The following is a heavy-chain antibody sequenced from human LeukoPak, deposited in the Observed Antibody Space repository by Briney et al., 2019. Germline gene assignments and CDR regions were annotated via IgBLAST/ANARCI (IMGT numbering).Heavy chain of an antibody. D-gene: IGHD3-16*02. CDR2: IYSGGST. CDR1: GFTFSSYA. V-gene: IGHV3-66*02. CDR3: ASDYDYVWGSYRHKDY. J-gene: IGHJ4*02. Sequence: GGSLRLSCAASGFTFSSYAMSWVRQAPGKGLEWVSVIYSGGSTYYADSVKGRFTISRDNSKNTLYLQMNSLRAEDTAVYYCASDYDYVWGSYRHKDYWGQGTLVTVSS.